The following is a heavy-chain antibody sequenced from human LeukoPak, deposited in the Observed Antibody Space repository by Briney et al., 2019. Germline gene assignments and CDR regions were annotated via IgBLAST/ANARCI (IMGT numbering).Heavy chain of an antibody. D-gene: IGHD6-13*01. Sequence: GRSLRLSCAASGFTFSSNGMHWVRQAPGKGLEWVAVIWHDGSNKYYTDSVKGRFTISRDNSKNTLSLQMNSLRAEDTAVYYCARAGYSSTPWTYGVDVWGQGTTVTVSS. CDR2: IWHDGSNK. CDR3: ARAGYSSTPWTYGVDV. J-gene: IGHJ6*02. V-gene: IGHV3-33*01. CDR1: GFTFSSNG.